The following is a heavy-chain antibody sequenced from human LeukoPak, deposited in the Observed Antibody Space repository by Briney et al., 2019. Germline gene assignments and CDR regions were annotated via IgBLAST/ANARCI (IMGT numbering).Heavy chain of an antibody. Sequence: PGGSLSLSCAACVFIFSRYLLHWVRQPPARGRVWVSRINGDRSNTTYADHVKGRFTTSRANTKNTLYLQMNSLRAEDTAVYHCARSKSWYCTDAFDIWGQGTMVNVSS. V-gene: IGHV3-74*03. CDR3: ARSKSWYCTDAFDI. J-gene: IGHJ3*02. CDR2: INGDRSNT. CDR1: VFIFSRYL. D-gene: IGHD6-13*01.